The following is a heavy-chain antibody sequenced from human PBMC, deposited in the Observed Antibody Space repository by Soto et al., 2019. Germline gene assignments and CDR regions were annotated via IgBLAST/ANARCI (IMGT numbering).Heavy chain of an antibody. CDR3: AGSDGYNPLGAFDI. CDR2: ISAHNGNT. CDR1: GYTFTSYG. V-gene: IGHV1-18*01. D-gene: IGHD3-10*01. Sequence: GASVKVSCKASGYTFTSYGISWVRQAPGQGLEWMGWISAHNGNTNYAQKLQGRVTMTTDTSTSTAYMELRSLRSDDTAVYYCAGSDGYNPLGAFDIWGQGTMVTVSS. J-gene: IGHJ3*02.